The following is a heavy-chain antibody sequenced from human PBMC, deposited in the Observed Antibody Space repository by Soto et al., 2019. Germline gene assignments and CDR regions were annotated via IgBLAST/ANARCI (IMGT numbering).Heavy chain of an antibody. V-gene: IGHV3-74*01. Sequence: EVQLVESGGGLVQPGGYLRLSCAASGFTFSSDWMHWVRQVPGKGLVWVSRINYDGSSTYYADSVKGRFTISRDNAKNTLYLQMNSLRAEDTAVYYCASQVGNNYWGQGTLVTVSS. J-gene: IGHJ4*02. CDR1: GFTFSSDW. D-gene: IGHD1-26*01. CDR3: ASQVGNNY. CDR2: INYDGSST.